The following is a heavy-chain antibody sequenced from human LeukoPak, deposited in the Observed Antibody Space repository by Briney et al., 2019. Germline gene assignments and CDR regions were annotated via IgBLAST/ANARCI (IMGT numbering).Heavy chain of an antibody. CDR2: IFHSGST. V-gene: IGHV4-39*01. CDR3: ARVYGSGRTRLGTCDY. D-gene: IGHD3-10*01. CDR1: GGSLSSSSYY. Sequence: SETLSLTCTVSGGSLSSSSYYWGWIRQPPGTGLEWIGNIFHSGSTYYNPSLKSRVTISVDTSKDQFSLQLSSVTAADTAVYYCARVYGSGRTRLGTCDYRGQGTLVTVSS. J-gene: IGHJ4*02.